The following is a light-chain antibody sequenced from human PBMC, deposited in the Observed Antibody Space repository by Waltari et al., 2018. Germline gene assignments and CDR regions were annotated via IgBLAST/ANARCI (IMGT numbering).Light chain of an antibody. V-gene: IGLV1-44*01. CDR3: AAWDGSLNGVV. CDR2: LNN. CDR1: SPNIGPYN. Sequence: QSVLTQPPSASGTPGQRVTISCSGSSPNIGPYNVNWYQHLPGAAPKLLICLNNQRPSGVPDRFSASKSGTSASLAISGLQSEDEADYYCAAWDGSLNGVVFGGGTKLTVL. J-gene: IGLJ2*01.